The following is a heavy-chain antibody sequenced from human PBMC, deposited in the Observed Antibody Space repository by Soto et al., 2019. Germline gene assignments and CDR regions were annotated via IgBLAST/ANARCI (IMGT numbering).Heavy chain of an antibody. Sequence: ASVKVSCKASGYTFNSYYIHWARQAPGQGLEWMGIINPSGGSTSYAQKFQGRVTMTRDTSTSTVYMELSSLRSEDTAVYYCAREDIVVVVAANIYYFDYWGQGTLVTVSS. V-gene: IGHV1-46*02. J-gene: IGHJ4*02. CDR3: AREDIVVVVAANIYYFDY. D-gene: IGHD2-15*01. CDR1: GYTFNSYY. CDR2: INPSGGST.